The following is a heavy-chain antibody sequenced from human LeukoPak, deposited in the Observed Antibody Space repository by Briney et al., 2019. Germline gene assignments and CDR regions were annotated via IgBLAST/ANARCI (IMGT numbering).Heavy chain of an antibody. D-gene: IGHD3-22*01. J-gene: IGHJ4*02. Sequence: TGGSLRLSCAASGFTFSSYAMHWVRQAPGKGLEWVAVISYDGSNKYYAASVKGRFTISRDNSKNTLYLQMNSLRAEDTAVYYCARRGIVVVMWDYWGQGTLVTVSS. CDR3: ARRGIVVVMWDY. CDR1: GFTFSSYA. V-gene: IGHV3-30*04. CDR2: ISYDGSNK.